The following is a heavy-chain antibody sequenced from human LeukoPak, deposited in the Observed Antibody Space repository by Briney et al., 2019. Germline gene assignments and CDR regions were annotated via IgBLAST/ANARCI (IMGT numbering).Heavy chain of an antibody. V-gene: IGHV1-69*13. CDR1: GGTFSSYA. D-gene: IGHD2-15*01. J-gene: IGHJ4*02. CDR3: ASSGRLGYCSGGSRPVY. CDR2: IIPIFGTA. Sequence: ASVKVSCKASGGTFSSYAISWVRQAPGQGLEWMGGIIPIFGTANYAQKFQGRVTITADESTSTAYMELSSLRSEYTAVYYCASSGRLGYCSGGSRPVYCRQETLVTDPS.